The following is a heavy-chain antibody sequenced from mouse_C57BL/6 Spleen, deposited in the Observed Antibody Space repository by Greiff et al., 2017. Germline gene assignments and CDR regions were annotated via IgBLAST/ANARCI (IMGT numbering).Heavy chain of an antibody. CDR2: IHPNSGST. V-gene: IGHV1-64*01. J-gene: IGHJ2*01. CDR1: GYTFTSYW. Sequence: QVQLQQPGAELVKPGASVKLSCKASGYTFTSYWMHWVKQRPGQGLEWIGMIHPNSGSTNYNAKFKSKATLTVDKSSSTAYMKLSSLTSEDSAVYYCARDYGSSYRGYFDYWGQGTTLTVAS. CDR3: ARDYGSSYRGYFDY. D-gene: IGHD1-1*01.